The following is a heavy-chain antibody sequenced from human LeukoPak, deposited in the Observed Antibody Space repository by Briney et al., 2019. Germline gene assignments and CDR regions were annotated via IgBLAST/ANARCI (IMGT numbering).Heavy chain of an antibody. CDR2: ISGSGGST. V-gene: IGHV3-23*01. D-gene: IGHD2-2*01. J-gene: IGHJ4*02. CDR1: GFTFSSYA. Sequence: PGGSLRLSCAASGFTFSSYAMSWVRQAPGKGLEWVSAISGSGGSTYYADSVKGRFTISRDNSKNTLYLQMNSLRAEDTAVYYCAKDISPLFPEWVVVPAAIVRFDYWGQGTLVTVSS. CDR3: AKDISPLFPEWVVVPAAIVRFDY.